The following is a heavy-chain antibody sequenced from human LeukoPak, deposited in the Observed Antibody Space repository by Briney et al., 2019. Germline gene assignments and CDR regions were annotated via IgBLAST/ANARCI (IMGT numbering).Heavy chain of an antibody. D-gene: IGHD3-9*01. CDR1: GGSISSSSYY. Sequence: PSETLSLTCTVSGGSISSSSYYWGWIRQPPGKGLEWIGSIYYSGSTYYNPSLKSRVTISVDTSKNQFSLKLSSVTAADTAVYYCARSGIYDILTGYYYYYYYMDVWGKGTTVTISS. V-gene: IGHV4-39*01. CDR3: ARSGIYDILTGYYYYYYYMDV. CDR2: IYYSGST. J-gene: IGHJ6*03.